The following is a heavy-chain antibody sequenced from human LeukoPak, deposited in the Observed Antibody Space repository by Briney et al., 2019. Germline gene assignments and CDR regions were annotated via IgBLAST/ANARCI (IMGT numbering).Heavy chain of an antibody. Sequence: GGSLRLSCAASGFTFSSYGMHWVRQAPGKGLEWVAFIRYDGSNKYYADSVKGRFTISRDNSKNSLFLQMNSLRADDTAIYYCAREDAAAAFFDYWGQGTLVTVSS. CDR3: AREDAAAAFFDY. D-gene: IGHD6-13*01. V-gene: IGHV3-30*02. CDR1: GFTFSSYG. J-gene: IGHJ4*02. CDR2: IRYDGSNK.